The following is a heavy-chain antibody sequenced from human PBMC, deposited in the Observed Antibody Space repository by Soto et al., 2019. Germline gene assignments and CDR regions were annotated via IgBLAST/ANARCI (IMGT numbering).Heavy chain of an antibody. Sequence: AASVKVSCKASGYTFTSYYMHWVRQAPGQGLEWMGIINPSGGSTSYAQKFQGRVTMTRDTSTSTVYMELSSLRSEDTAVYHCARDRLAARDYYYYGVDVWGQGTTVTVSS. D-gene: IGHD6-6*01. J-gene: IGHJ6*02. CDR1: GYTFTSYY. CDR2: INPSGGST. V-gene: IGHV1-46*01. CDR3: ARDRLAARDYYYYGVDV.